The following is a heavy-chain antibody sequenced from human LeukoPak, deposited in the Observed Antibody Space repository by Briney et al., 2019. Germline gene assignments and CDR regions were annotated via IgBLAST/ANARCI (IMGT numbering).Heavy chain of an antibody. J-gene: IGHJ4*02. V-gene: IGHV3-7*01. CDR3: ARGGGDY. Sequence: PGGSLRLSCAASGFTFSGYWMNWVRQAPGKGLEWVANIKLDGSEKYYVDSVKGRFTISRDNAENSLCLQMNSLRAEDTAVYYCARGGGDYWGRGTPVTVSS. D-gene: IGHD3-3*01. CDR2: IKLDGSEK. CDR1: GFTFSGYW.